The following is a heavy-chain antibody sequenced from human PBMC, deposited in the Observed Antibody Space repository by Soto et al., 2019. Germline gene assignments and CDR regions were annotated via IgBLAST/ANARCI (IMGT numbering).Heavy chain of an antibody. CDR1: GYTFTSYG. CDR3: ARVLLWFGELFDPLYYYYYMDV. D-gene: IGHD3-10*01. CDR2: ISAYNGNT. J-gene: IGHJ6*03. V-gene: IGHV1-18*01. Sequence: ASVKVSCKASGYTFTSYGISWVRQAPGQGLEWMGWISAYNGNTNYAQKLQGRVTMTTDTSTSTAYMELRSLRSDDTAVYYCARVLLWFGELFDPLYYYYYMDVWGKGTTVTVSS.